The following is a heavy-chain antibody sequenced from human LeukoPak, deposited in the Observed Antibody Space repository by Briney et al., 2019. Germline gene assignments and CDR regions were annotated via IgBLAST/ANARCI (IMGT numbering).Heavy chain of an antibody. CDR2: FYNSGRS. D-gene: IGHD3-16*01. Sequence: SETLSLTCTVSDDSISDYYRGWIRQPPGKGLEWIGYFYNSGRSTYNPSLKSRVTISADTSKNHFSLKLNSVTTADTAVYYCTRGAGWLIDYWGQGILVTVSA. CDR3: TRGAGWLIDY. V-gene: IGHV4-59*01. CDR1: DDSISDYY. J-gene: IGHJ4*02.